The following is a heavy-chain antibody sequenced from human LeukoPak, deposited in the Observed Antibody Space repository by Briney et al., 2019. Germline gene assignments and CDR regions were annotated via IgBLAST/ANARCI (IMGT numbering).Heavy chain of an antibody. CDR3: ARGYSGSPYYFDY. D-gene: IGHD1-26*01. V-gene: IGHV4-59*01. CDR2: IYYSGST. J-gene: IGHJ4*02. CDR1: GGSISSYY. Sequence: SETLSLTCTVSGGSISSYYWSWIRQPPGKGLEWIGCIYYSGSTNYNPSLKSRVTISVDTSKNQFSLKLSSVTAADTAVYYCARGYSGSPYYFDYWGQGTLVTVSS.